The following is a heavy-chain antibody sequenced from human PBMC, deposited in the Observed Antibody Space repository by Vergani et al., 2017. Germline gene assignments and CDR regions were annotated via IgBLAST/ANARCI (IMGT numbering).Heavy chain of an antibody. CDR3: ASGPSDAFDI. V-gene: IGHV3-33*01. CDR2: IWYDGSNK. J-gene: IGHJ3*02. CDR1: GFTFSSYG. Sequence: QVQLVESGGGVVQPGRSLRLSCAASGFTFSSYGMHWVRQAPGKGLEWVAVIWYDGSNKYYADSVKGRFTISRDNSKNTLHLQMNSLRTEDTAVYYCASGPSDAFDIWGQGTMVTVSS.